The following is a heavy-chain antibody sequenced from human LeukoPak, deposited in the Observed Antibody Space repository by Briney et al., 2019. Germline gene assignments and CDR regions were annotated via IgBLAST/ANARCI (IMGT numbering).Heavy chain of an antibody. J-gene: IGHJ6*03. CDR3: ARMPSTEIYYSYYMDV. V-gene: IGHV3-23*01. CDR2: ISAYGGST. CDR1: EFSLRSYT. Sequence: QPGGSLRLSCGDSEFSLRSYTMNWVRQAPGKGLEWVSGISAYGGSTYYADSVKGRFTISRDDSNSTLYLQMDSLGTEDTAVYYCARMPSTEIYYSYYMDVWGKGTTVTVSS. D-gene: IGHD2-2*01.